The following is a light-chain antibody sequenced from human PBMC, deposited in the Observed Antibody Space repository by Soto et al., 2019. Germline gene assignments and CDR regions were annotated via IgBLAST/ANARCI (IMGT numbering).Light chain of an antibody. V-gene: IGKV1-5*01. Sequence: DIQMTQSPPTLSASAGDRATITCRASQPISSWLAWYHQKPGQAPKLLIYDASNMASGFPSRFSGSGSGTEFTLTISSLQSEDFGIYYCQQYENYWTFGQGTKVEIK. CDR1: QPISSW. J-gene: IGKJ1*01. CDR2: DAS. CDR3: QQYENYWT.